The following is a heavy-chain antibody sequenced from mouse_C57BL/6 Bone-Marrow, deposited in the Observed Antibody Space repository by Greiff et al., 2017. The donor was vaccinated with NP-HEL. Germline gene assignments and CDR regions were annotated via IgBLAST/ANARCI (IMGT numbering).Heavy chain of an antibody. CDR3: ARRDHDGSSTERYCDH. CDR1: GYTFTSYW. J-gene: IGHJ2*01. Sequence: QVQLQQPGAELVKPGASVKLSCKASGYTFTSYWMHWVKQRPGQGLEWIGMIHPNSGSTNYNEKFKSKATLTVDKSSSPPYMQLSSLTSEDSAVYHCARRDHDGSSTERYCDHWGQGNTHSLL. D-gene: IGHD1-1*01. V-gene: IGHV1-64*01. CDR2: IHPNSGST.